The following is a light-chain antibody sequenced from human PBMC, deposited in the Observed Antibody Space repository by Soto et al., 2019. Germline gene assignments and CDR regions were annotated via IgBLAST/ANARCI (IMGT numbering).Light chain of an antibody. J-gene: IGKJ3*01. CDR1: QDIDHS. V-gene: IGKV1-27*01. CDR3: QEHYGGLPVA. CDR2: SAS. Sequence: DIQMTQSPSSLSASLGDRVTITCRASQDIDHSLAWYQQKPGKVPTLLIYSASTLQSGVPSRFSGSGSGTDFTLTITSQQPEDVATYYCQEHYGGLPVAFGPGTRVDV.